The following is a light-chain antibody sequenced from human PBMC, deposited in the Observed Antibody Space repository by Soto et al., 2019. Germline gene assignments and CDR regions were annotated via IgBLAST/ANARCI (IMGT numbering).Light chain of an antibody. CDR3: QQRT. CDR1: QSVSSY. Sequence: EIVLTQSPATLSLSPGERATLSCRASQSVSSYLAWYQQKPGQAPRLLIYDASNRATGIPARFSGSGSGTDFTLTISSPEPEDFAVYYCQQRTFGQGTKLEIK. J-gene: IGKJ2*01. CDR2: DAS. V-gene: IGKV3-11*01.